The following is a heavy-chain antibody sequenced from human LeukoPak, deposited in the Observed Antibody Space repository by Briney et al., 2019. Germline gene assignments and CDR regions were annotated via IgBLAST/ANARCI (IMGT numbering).Heavy chain of an antibody. J-gene: IGHJ4*02. D-gene: IGHD2-21*01. V-gene: IGHV3-15*01. CDR3: TPVMVEDRGF. CDR2: IKSNNDGGTT. CDR1: GLIFYQAW. Sequence: GGSLRLSCAASGLIFYQAWMMWARQAPGKGAEWVGRIKSNNDGGTTDYASPVEGRFIISRDDSKNTIYLQMNRLIIDDTAIYYCTPVMVEDRGFWGQGTLVTVSS.